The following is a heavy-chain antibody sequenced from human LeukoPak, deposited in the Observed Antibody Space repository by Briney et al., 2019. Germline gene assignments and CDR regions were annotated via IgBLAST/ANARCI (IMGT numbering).Heavy chain of an antibody. CDR3: ARDFEPNFSSSWYRVFFDY. Sequence: ASVKVSCKAPGYTFTGYYMHWVRQAPGQGLEWMGCINPNSGGTNYAQKFQGRVTMTRDKSIRTAYMELRRLRSDDTAVYYCARDFEPNFSSSWYRVFFDYWGQGTLVTVSS. V-gene: IGHV1-2*02. CDR2: INPNSGGT. D-gene: IGHD6-13*01. CDR1: GYTFTGYY. J-gene: IGHJ4*02.